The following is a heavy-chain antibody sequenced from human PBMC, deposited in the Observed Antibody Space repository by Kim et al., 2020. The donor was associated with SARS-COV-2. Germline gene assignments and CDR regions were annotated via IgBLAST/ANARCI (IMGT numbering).Heavy chain of an antibody. CDR1: GGSFSGYY. CDR3: ARYYYDSSGYYSPQEAFDY. J-gene: IGHJ4*02. D-gene: IGHD3-22*01. V-gene: IGHV4-34*01. Sequence: SETLSLTCAVYGGSFSGYYWSWIRQPPGKGLEWIGEINHSGSTNYNPSLKSRVTISVDTSKNQFSLKLSSVTAADTAVYYCARYYYDSSGYYSPQEAFDYWGQGTLVTVSS. CDR2: INHSGST.